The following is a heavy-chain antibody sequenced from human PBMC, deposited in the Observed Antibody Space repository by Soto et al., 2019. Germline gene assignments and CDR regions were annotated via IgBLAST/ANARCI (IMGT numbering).Heavy chain of an antibody. CDR1: GFTVSSNY. V-gene: IGHV3-53*01. CDR3: ARDLCSSTSCSSNWFDP. D-gene: IGHD2-2*01. Sequence: PGGSLRLSCAASGFTVSSNYMSWVRQAPGKGLEWVSVIYSGGSTYYADSVKGRFTISRDNSKNTLYLQMNSLRAEDTAVYYCARDLCSSTSCSSNWFDPWGQGTLVTVSS. CDR2: IYSGGST. J-gene: IGHJ5*02.